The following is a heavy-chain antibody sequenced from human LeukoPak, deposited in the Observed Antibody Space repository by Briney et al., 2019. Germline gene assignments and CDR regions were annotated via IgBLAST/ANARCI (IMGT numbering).Heavy chain of an antibody. CDR1: GGSISSYY. J-gene: IGHJ4*02. V-gene: IGHV4-59*01. D-gene: IGHD4-17*01. Sequence: SETLALTCTVAGGSISSYYWSWIRQPPGKGLEWIAYIYYSGSTNYNPSLKGRVTISVDTSKNQFSLKLSSVTAADTAVYYCARFGDYVHDYWGQGTLVTVSS. CDR2: IYYSGST. CDR3: ARFGDYVHDY.